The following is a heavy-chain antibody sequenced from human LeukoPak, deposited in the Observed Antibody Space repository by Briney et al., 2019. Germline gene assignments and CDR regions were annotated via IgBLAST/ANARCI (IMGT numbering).Heavy chain of an antibody. J-gene: IGHJ2*01. Sequence: SETLSLTCTVSGGSISSINYYWGWIRQPPGKGLEWIGSIYYSGSTYYNPSLKSRFTISVDTSKNQFSLKESSVTAADTAVYYCARWSGVVGTARGWYFDLWGRGTLVTVSS. CDR3: ARWSGVVGTARGWYFDL. V-gene: IGHV4-39*07. CDR2: IYYSGST. D-gene: IGHD1-26*01. CDR1: GGSISSINYY.